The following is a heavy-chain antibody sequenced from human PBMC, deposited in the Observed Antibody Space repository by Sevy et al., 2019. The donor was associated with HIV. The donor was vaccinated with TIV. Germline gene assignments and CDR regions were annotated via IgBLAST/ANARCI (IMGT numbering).Heavy chain of an antibody. CDR1: GGSITSLY. D-gene: IGHD1-26*01. CDR2: IYYNGHS. V-gene: IGHV4-59*08. CDR3: AGENAWGRGYS. Sequence: SETLSLTCTVSGGSITSLYWNWIRQPPGKGLEWIANIYYNGHSNYNPSHKSRVTLSLDTSKNQFSLRWSSVTAADTAMYYCAGENAWGRGYSSGQGTLVTVSS. J-gene: IGHJ4*02.